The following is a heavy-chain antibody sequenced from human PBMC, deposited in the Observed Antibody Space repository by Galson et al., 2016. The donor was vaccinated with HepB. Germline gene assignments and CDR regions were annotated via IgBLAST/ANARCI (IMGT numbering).Heavy chain of an antibody. V-gene: IGHV1-3*01. CDR3: ARERRGGDYVVHYYGMDV. J-gene: IGHJ6*02. CDR2: INPGNGNT. Sequence: SVKVSCKASGYTFTRYVMHWVRQAPGQRLEWMGWINPGNGNTKYSQKFQARVTITRDTSASTAYMELSSLRSEDTAVYYCARERRGGDYVVHYYGMDVWGQGATVTVSS. CDR1: GYTFTRYV. D-gene: IGHD4-17*01.